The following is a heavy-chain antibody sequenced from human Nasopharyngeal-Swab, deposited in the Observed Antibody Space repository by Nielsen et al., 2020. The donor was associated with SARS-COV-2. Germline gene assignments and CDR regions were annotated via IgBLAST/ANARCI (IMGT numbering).Heavy chain of an antibody. V-gene: IGHV4-59*12. D-gene: IGHD3-9*01. Sequence: SETLSLTCTVSGGSISSYYWSWIRQPPGKGLEWIGYIYYSGSTNYNPSLKSRVPISVDTSKNQFSLKLSSVTAADTAVYYCARGLIDILTGYYHDYWGQGTLVTVSS. CDR1: GGSISSYY. J-gene: IGHJ4*02. CDR3: ARGLIDILTGYYHDY. CDR2: IYYSGST.